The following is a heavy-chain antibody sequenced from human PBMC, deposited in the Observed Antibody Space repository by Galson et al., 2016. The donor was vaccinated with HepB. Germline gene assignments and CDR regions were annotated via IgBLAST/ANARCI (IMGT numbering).Heavy chain of an antibody. CDR2: IYFRGSS. J-gene: IGHJ3*02. CDR1: GGSISSGGYY. Sequence: LSLTCTVSGGSISSGGYYWSWIRQHPGKGPEWTGYIYFRGSSYYNPSLKSRATISVDTSKNQFSLRLSSVTAADTAVYYCARGRLNYYGSGNYYPAAFDIWGQGTMVAASS. V-gene: IGHV4-31*03. D-gene: IGHD3-10*01. CDR3: ARGRLNYYGSGNYYPAAFDI.